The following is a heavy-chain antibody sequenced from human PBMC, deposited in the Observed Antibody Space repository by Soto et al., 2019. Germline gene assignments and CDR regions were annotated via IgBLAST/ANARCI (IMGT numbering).Heavy chain of an antibody. Sequence: SETLSLTCAVSGGSISSGGYSWSWIRQPPGKGLEWIGYVYHSGSTYYNPSLKSRVTISVDRSKNQFSLKLSSVTAADTAVYYCARALHFDWLPSTTNWFDPWGQGTLVTVSS. CDR3: ARALHFDWLPSTTNWFDP. J-gene: IGHJ5*02. CDR2: VYHSGST. V-gene: IGHV4-30-2*01. D-gene: IGHD3-9*01. CDR1: GGSISSGGYS.